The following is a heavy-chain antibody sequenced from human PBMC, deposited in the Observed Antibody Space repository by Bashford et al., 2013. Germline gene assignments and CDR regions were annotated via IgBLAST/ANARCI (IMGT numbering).Heavy chain of an antibody. CDR2: VYSSGDT. J-gene: IGHJ4*02. CDR1: GGSINGYY. V-gene: IGHV4-59*01. Sequence: SETLSLTCTVSGGSINGYYWSWIRQSPGKGLEWIGYVYSSGDTNYNPSLKSRVTISVDTSKNQFSLKLSSVTAADTAVYYCARIMGGYSYGYGGFDYWGQGTLVTVSS. D-gene: IGHD5-18*01. CDR3: ARIMGGYSYGYGGFDY.